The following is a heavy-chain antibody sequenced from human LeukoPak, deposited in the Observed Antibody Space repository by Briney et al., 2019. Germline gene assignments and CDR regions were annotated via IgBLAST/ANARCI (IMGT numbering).Heavy chain of an antibody. D-gene: IGHD3-10*01. Sequence: GASVKVSCKASGYTFTSYYMHWVRQAPGQGLEWMGIINPSGGSTSYAQKFQGRVTMTRDTSTSTVYMELSSLRSEDTAVYYCARGGVWFGELPSHIDYWGQGTLVTVSS. CDR2: INPSGGST. CDR3: ARGGVWFGELPSHIDY. J-gene: IGHJ4*02. CDR1: GYTFTSYY. V-gene: IGHV1-46*01.